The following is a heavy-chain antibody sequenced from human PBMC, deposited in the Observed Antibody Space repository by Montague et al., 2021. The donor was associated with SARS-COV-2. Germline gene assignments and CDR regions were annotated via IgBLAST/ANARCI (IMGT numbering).Heavy chain of an antibody. CDR2: INSDGKKI. CDR1: GFSFSGHY. D-gene: IGHD3-16*01. CDR3: GRGLNPGMGEGDH. J-gene: IGHJ4*02. Sequence: SLRLSCAASGFSFSGHYIHWVRQAPGKGLVWVSRINSDGKKINYADFAKGRFTISRDNAKNTAYLQINGLRGDDMAVYYCGRGLNPGMGEGDHWGQGTLVTVSS. V-gene: IGHV3-74*01.